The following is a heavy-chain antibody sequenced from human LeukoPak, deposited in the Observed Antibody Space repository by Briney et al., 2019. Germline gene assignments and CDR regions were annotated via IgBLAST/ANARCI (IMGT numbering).Heavy chain of an antibody. J-gene: IGHJ3*02. CDR1: GFTFSNYE. CDR2: ISNSGLTI. V-gene: IGHV3-48*03. D-gene: IGHD2-2*01. Sequence: GGSLRLSCAASGFTFSNYEMNWVRQAPGKGLEWVSCISNSGLTIYYADSVKGRFTISRDNAKNSLYLQMSSLRVEDTAVYYCARALYCSPTNCRNDAFDIWGQGTMVTVSS. CDR3: ARALYCSPTNCRNDAFDI.